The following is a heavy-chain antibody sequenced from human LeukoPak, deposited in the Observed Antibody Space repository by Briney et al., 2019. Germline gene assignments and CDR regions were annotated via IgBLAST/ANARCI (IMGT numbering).Heavy chain of an antibody. D-gene: IGHD3-22*01. Sequence: GASVKVSCEASGYTFTSYYMHWVRQAPGQGLEWMGIINPSGGSTSYAQKFQGRVTMTRDTSTSTVYMELSSLRSEDTAVYYCARVGYYYDSSGYYYGYWGQGTLVTVSS. J-gene: IGHJ4*02. CDR3: ARVGYYYDSSGYYYGY. CDR2: INPSGGST. CDR1: GYTFTSYY. V-gene: IGHV1-46*01.